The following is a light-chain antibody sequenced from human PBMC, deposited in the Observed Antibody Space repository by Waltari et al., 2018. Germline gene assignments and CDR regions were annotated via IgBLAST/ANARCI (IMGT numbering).Light chain of an antibody. Sequence: QSALTQPASVSGSPGQSITISCTGTSSDVGGFNYVSWYQQHPGKAPKLMIYEVSNRPEGVSSRFYGSKSGNTASLTISGLQAEDESDYYCSSFTSSSVYVVGTGSKVTVL. CDR1: SSDVGGFNY. CDR3: SSFTSSSVYV. V-gene: IGLV2-14*01. CDR2: EVS. J-gene: IGLJ1*01.